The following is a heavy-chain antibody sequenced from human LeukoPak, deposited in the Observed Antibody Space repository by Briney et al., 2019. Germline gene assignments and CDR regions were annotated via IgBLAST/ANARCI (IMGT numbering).Heavy chain of an antibody. Sequence: ASVKVSCKASGYTFTSYYMHWVRQAPGQGLEWMGIINPSGGSTRYARKFQGRVTMTRDTSTSTVYMELSSLRSEDTAVYYCARNPVTTKYFDYWGQGTLVTVSS. CDR3: ARNPVTTKYFDY. J-gene: IGHJ4*02. V-gene: IGHV1-46*01. CDR1: GYTFTSYY. D-gene: IGHD4-17*01. CDR2: INPSGGST.